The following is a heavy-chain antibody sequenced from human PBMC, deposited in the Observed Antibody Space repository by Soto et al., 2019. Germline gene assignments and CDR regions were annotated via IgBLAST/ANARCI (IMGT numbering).Heavy chain of an antibody. CDR3: AGDAPPLAYYYDPNWFDP. D-gene: IGHD3-22*01. CDR2: ITTSSSFR. Sequence: PGGSLRLSCAASGFTFSSYSMNWVRQAPGKGPEWVADITTSSSFRFYADSVKGRFTISRDDAKNSLYLQMNSLRAEDTGVYYCAGDAPPLAYYYDPNWFDPWGQGTLVTVSS. CDR1: GFTFSSYS. J-gene: IGHJ5*02. V-gene: IGHV3-21*01.